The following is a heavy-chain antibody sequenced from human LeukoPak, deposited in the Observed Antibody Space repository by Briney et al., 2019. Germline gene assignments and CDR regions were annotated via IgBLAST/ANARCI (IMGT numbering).Heavy chain of an antibody. CDR1: GFTFSSSW. D-gene: IGHD5-12*01. CDR3: ARMRYSGYDFDY. Sequence: GGSLRLSCAASGFTFSSSWMYWVRQAPGKGLVWVSRISADRTTINYADSVKGRFTISRDNAKNSLYLQMNSLRAEDTAVYYCARMRYSGYDFDYWGQGTLVTVSS. J-gene: IGHJ4*02. CDR2: ISADRTTI. V-gene: IGHV3-74*01.